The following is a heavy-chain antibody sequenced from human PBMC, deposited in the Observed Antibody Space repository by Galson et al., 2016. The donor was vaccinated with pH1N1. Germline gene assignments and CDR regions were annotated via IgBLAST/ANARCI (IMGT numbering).Heavy chain of an antibody. CDR2: ISGSGQTI. D-gene: IGHD3-10*01. CDR3: VRGLEGLLWFGELFDL. CDR1: GFAFSNFE. V-gene: IGHV3-48*03. Sequence: SLRLSCAASGFAFSNFEMHWVRQIPGKGLEWISHISGSGQTIYYADSVKGRFAISRDSAKNSVYLQMGSLRVDDTAVYYCVRGLEGLLWFGELFDLWGQGTQVTVSS. J-gene: IGHJ4*02.